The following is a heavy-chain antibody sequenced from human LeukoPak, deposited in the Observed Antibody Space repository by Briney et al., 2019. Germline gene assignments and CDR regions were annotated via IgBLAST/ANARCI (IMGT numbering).Heavy chain of an antibody. CDR3: AREYSSSWYERILDY. Sequence: GASVKVSCKASGYTFTGYYMHWVRQAPGQGLEWMGRINPNSGGTNYAPKFQGRGTMTRDTSISTAYMELSRLRSDDTAVYYCAREYSSSWYERILDYWGQGTLVTVSS. CDR2: INPNSGGT. CDR1: GYTFTGYY. V-gene: IGHV1-2*06. J-gene: IGHJ4*02. D-gene: IGHD6-13*01.